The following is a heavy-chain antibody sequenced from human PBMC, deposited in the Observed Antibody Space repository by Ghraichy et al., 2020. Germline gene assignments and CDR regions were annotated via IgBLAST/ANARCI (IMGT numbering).Heavy chain of an antibody. D-gene: IGHD6-6*01. J-gene: IGHJ1*01. V-gene: IGHV3-30-3*01. Sequence: GGSLRLSCAASGFTFSTYAMHWVRQAPGKGLDWVALISYDGSNKYYADSVKGRFTISRDNSKNTLYLQVNSLRAEDTAVYYCARSNIEYTSSSGYFHHWGQGTQVTVSS. CDR3: ARSNIEYTSSSGYFHH. CDR1: GFTFSTYA. CDR2: ISYDGSNK.